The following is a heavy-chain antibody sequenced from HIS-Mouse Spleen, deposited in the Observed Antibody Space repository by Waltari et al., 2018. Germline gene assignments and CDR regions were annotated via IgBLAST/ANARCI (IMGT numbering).Heavy chain of an antibody. D-gene: IGHD6-13*01. V-gene: IGHV4-39*07. CDR2: ISYSGSP. CDR3: AREIPYSSSWYDWYFDL. Sequence: QLQLQESGPGLVKPSETLSLTCTVSGGSLSSSSYYWGWIRQPPGKGLEWIGSISYSGSPYYNPSLKGRVTISVDTSKNQFSLKLSSVTAADTAVYYCAREIPYSSSWYDWYFDLWGRGTLVTVSS. CDR1: GGSLSSSSYY. J-gene: IGHJ2*01.